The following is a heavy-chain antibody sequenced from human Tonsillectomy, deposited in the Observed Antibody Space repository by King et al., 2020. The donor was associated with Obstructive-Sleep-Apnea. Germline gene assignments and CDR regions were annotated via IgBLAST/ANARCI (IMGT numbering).Heavy chain of an antibody. Sequence: VQLVESGGGVVQPGRSLRLSCIASGFTFSNYGMHWVRQAPGKGLDWVAFIRYDGRSKYYADSVKGRFTISRDNSKNTLYLQMNSLRGDDTAVYYCVKFDDTALDYWGQGTLFTVS. J-gene: IGHJ4*02. CDR2: IRYDGRSK. CDR1: GFTFSNYG. CDR3: VKFDDTALDY. D-gene: IGHD5-18*01. V-gene: IGHV3-30*02.